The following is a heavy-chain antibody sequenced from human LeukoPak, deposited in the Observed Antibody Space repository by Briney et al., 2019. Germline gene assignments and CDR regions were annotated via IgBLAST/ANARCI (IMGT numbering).Heavy chain of an antibody. CDR1: GFTFSKYG. CDR3: AKDQADCSSSSCYERGFDY. Sequence: GGSLRLSCAASGFTFSKYGMSWVRQAPAKGLEWVSAISGSGGSTYFADSVKGRFTISRDKSKNTLYLQMTSLRAEDTAVYYCAKDQADCSSSSCYERGFDYWGRGTLVTVSS. V-gene: IGHV3-23*01. D-gene: IGHD2-2*01. J-gene: IGHJ4*02. CDR2: ISGSGGST.